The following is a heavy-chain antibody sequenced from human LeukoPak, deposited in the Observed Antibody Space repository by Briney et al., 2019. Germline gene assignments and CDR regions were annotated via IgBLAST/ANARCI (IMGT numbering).Heavy chain of an antibody. CDR1: GDFISGSY. J-gene: IGHJ4*02. CDR3: ATVGGEGGFLHY. D-gene: IGHD7-27*01. CDR2: IYTTGTA. Sequence: SETLSLTCSVSGDFISGSYWSWIRQPAGEGLEWIGRIYTTGTANYNPSLTGRVTMSVDTSRKQLSLKLNSVTAADTAVYYCATVGGEGGFLHYWGQGILVAVSS. V-gene: IGHV4-4*07.